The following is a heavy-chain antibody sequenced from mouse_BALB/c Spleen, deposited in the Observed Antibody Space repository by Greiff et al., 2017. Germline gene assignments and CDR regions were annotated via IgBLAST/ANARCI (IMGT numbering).Heavy chain of an antibody. CDR1: GFTFSNYW. V-gene: IGHV6-6*02. CDR2: IRLKSNNYAT. CDR3: IRRDWDRFAY. Sequence: EVQRVESGGGLVQPGGSMKLSCVASGFTFSNYWMHWVRQSPEKGLEWVAEIRLKSNNYATHYAESVKGRFTISRDDSKSSVYLQMNNLRAEDTGIYYYIRRDWDRFAYWGQGTLVTVSA. D-gene: IGHD4-1*01. J-gene: IGHJ3*01.